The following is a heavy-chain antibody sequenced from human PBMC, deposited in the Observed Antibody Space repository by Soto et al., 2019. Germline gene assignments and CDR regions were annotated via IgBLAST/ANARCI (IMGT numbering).Heavy chain of an antibody. CDR3: ARDLYSTSWYVRAFDM. CDR2: INPTTTTT. J-gene: IGHJ3*02. CDR1: ENTFSTYS. V-gene: IGHV1-46*03. Sequence: ASVKVSCKASENTFSTYSLHWVRQAPGQGLEWMGVINPTTTTTTDAQKFQGRVTMTRDTSTSTVFLELSSLRSGDTVVYYCARDLYSTSWYVRAFDMWGQGTMVT. D-gene: IGHD6-13*01.